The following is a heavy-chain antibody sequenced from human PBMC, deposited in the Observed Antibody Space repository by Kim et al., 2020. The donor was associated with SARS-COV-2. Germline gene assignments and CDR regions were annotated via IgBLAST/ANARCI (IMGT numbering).Heavy chain of an antibody. J-gene: IGHJ4*02. Sequence: SVKGRFSISRDNSENTLYLQVNSLRTEDTAVYYCAKRGLEGYGSGSFYPDYWGQGTLVTVSS. V-gene: IGHV3-30*02. CDR3: AKRGLEGYGSGSFYPDY. D-gene: IGHD3-10*01.